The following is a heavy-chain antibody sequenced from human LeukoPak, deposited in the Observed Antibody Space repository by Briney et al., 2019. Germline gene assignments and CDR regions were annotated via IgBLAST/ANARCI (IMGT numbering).Heavy chain of an antibody. CDR2: INPNSGGT. CDR3: ARVEQQLVLSFVGY. CDR1: GYTFTGYY. J-gene: IGHJ4*02. Sequence: ASVKVSCKASGYTFTGYYMHWVRQAPGQGLEWMGWINPNSGGTNYAQKFQGRVTMTRDTSISTAYMELSRLRSDDTAVYYSARVEQQLVLSFVGYWGQGTLVTVSS. V-gene: IGHV1-2*02. D-gene: IGHD6-13*01.